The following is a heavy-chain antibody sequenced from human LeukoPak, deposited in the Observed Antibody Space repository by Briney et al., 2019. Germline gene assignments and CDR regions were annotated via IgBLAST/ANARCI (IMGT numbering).Heavy chain of an antibody. D-gene: IGHD2/OR15-2a*01. CDR2: VYSGGSI. V-gene: IGHV4-4*07. CDR3: ARGTFKAGLDV. Sequence: SETLSLTCTVSGGSISIFYWSWIRQPAGKGLDWIGRVYSGGSINHNPSLKWRVTLLVDTSKNQLSLKLTSVAAADTAVYYCARGTFKAGLDVWGQGTTVTVSS. CDR1: GGSISIFY. J-gene: IGHJ6*02.